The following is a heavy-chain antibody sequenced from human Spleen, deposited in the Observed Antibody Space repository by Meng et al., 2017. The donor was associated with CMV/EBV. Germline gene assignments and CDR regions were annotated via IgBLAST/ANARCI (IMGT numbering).Heavy chain of an antibody. CDR2: IYYSGST. CDR1: GGSISSSSYY. D-gene: IGHD2-2*02. V-gene: IGHV4-39*07. Sequence: LETLSLTCTVSGGSISSSSYYWGWIRQPPGKGLEWIGSIYYSGSTYYNPSLKSRVTISVDTSKNQFSLKLSSVTAADTAVYYCARNHCSSTSCYMVEGAFDIWGQGTMVTVSS. CDR3: ARNHCSSTSCYMVEGAFDI. J-gene: IGHJ3*02.